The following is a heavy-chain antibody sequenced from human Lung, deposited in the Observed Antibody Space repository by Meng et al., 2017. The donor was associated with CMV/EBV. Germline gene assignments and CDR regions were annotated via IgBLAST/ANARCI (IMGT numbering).Heavy chain of an antibody. D-gene: IGHD2-21*01. CDR1: GFTFSSSW. J-gene: IGHJ4*02. Sequence: ACGFTFSSSWMHWVRQLPGKGLEWVSRINGDGSSTNYADSVKGRFTISRDNAKNTLYLLMDSLRAEDTAVYSCARELFCGGDCYGDYWGQGTLVTVSS. CDR3: ARELFCGGDCYGDY. CDR2: INGDGSST. V-gene: IGHV3-74*01.